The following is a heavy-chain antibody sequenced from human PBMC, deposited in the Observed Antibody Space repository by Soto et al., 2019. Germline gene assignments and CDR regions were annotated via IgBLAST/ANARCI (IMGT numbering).Heavy chain of an antibody. CDR2: IYYSGST. CDR1: GGSISSGGYY. V-gene: IGHV4-31*03. J-gene: IGHJ3*02. Sequence: TLSLTCTVSGGSISSGGYYWSWIRQHPGKGLEWIGYIYYSGSTYYNPSLKSRVTISVDTSKNQFSLKLSSVTAADTAVYYCAKSVGGWDAFDIWGQGTMVTVSS. CDR3: AKSVGGWDAFDI. D-gene: IGHD2-15*01.